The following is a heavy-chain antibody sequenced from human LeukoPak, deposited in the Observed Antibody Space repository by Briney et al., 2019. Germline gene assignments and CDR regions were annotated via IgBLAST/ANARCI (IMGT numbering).Heavy chain of an antibody. Sequence: GESLKISCKGSGYSFTSYWIGWVRQMPGKGLEWMGIIYPGDSATTYSPSFQGQVTISADKSISTAYLQWSSLKASDTAMYYCARQWAVAGTGTANFDYWGQGTLVTVSS. J-gene: IGHJ4*02. CDR1: GYSFTSYW. CDR3: ARQWAVAGTGTANFDY. CDR2: IYPGDSAT. D-gene: IGHD6-19*01. V-gene: IGHV5-51*01.